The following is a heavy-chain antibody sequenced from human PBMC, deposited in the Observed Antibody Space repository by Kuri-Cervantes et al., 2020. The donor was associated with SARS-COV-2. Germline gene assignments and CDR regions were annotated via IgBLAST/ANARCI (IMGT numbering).Heavy chain of an antibody. CDR1: GFTVSSNY. J-gene: IGHJ4*02. CDR2: IYSGGST. D-gene: IGHD3-16*01. V-gene: IGHV3-66*04. CDR3: VRLFVATEYYFDS. Sequence: ETLSLTCAASGFTVSSNYMSWVRQAPGKGLEWVSVIYSGGSTYYADSVKGRFTISRDNSKNTLYLQMNSLRAEDTAVYYCVRLFVATEYYFDSWGQGTLVTVSS.